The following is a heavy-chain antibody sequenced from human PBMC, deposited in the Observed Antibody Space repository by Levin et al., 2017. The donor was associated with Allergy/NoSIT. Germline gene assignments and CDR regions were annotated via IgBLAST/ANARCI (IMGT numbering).Heavy chain of an antibody. CDR1: GFTFSSYA. D-gene: IGHD6-19*01. Sequence: GGSLRLSCAASGFTFSSYAMSWVRQAPGKGLEWVSAISGSGGSTYYADSVKGRFTISRDNSKNTLYLQMNRLRAEDTAVDYCAKGGSSGWYGYFQHWGQGTLVTVSS. J-gene: IGHJ1*01. CDR2: ISGSGGST. CDR3: AKGGSSGWYGYFQH. V-gene: IGHV3-23*01.